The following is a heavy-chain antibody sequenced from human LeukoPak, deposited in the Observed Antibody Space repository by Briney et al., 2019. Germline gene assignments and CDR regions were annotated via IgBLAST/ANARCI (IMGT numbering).Heavy chain of an antibody. Sequence: PSETLSLTCTVSGDSMSSGSYYGGCIRQPPGKGLEWIGSTYYSGTTYYNPSLKSRVTISVDTSKNQFSLKLSSVTAADTAMYYCDFMVVADWFDPWGQGTLVSVSS. CDR2: TYYSGTT. CDR1: GDSMSSGSYY. CDR3: DFMVVADWFDP. D-gene: IGHD2-15*01. J-gene: IGHJ5*02. V-gene: IGHV4-39*01.